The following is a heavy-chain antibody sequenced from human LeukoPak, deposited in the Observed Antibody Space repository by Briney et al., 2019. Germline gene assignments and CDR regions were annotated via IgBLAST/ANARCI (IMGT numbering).Heavy chain of an antibody. CDR2: IYYSGST. Sequence: SETLSLTCTVSGGSISSYSWSWIRQPPGKGLEWIGEIYYSGSTSYNPSLKSRVTISVDTSKNQLSLKLSSATAADTAVYYCARVLPPLYYFDYWGQGTLVTVS. D-gene: IGHD1-14*01. J-gene: IGHJ4*02. CDR3: ARVLPPLYYFDY. CDR1: GGSISSYS. V-gene: IGHV4-59*08.